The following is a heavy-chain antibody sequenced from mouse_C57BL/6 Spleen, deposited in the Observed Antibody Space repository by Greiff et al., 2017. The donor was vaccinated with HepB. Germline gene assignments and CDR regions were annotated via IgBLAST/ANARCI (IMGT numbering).Heavy chain of an antibody. V-gene: IGHV1-82*01. CDR2: IYPGDGDT. Sequence: VQLQQSGPELVKPGASVKISCKASGYAFSSSWMNWVKQRPGKGLEWIGRIYPGDGDTNYNGKFKGKATLTADKSSSTAYMQLSSLTSEDSAVYLCARGVWSYAMDYWGQGTSVTVSS. J-gene: IGHJ4*01. D-gene: IGHD2-10*02. CDR1: GYAFSSSW. CDR3: ARGVWSYAMDY.